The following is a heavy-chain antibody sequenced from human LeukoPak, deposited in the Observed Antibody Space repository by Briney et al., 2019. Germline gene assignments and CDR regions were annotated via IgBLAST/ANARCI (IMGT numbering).Heavy chain of an antibody. J-gene: IGHJ4*02. CDR1: GFTFSSYA. V-gene: IGHV3-21*01. Sequence: GGSLRLSCAASGFTFSSYAMSWVRQAPGKGLEWVSSISSSSSYIYYADSVKGRFTISRDNAKNSLYLQMNSLRAEDTAVYYCARYPDYCGGDCYSEYWGQGTLVTVSS. D-gene: IGHD2-21*02. CDR2: ISSSSSYI. CDR3: ARYPDYCGGDCYSEY.